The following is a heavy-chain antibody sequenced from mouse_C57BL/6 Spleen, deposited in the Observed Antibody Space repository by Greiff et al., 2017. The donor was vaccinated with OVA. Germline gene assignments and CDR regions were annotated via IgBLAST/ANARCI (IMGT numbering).Heavy chain of an antibody. CDR2: IYPGDGDT. CDR3: ARNYYGQYYLDY. CDR1: GYAFSSSW. D-gene: IGHD1-1*01. J-gene: IGHJ2*01. Sequence: QVQLQQSGPELVKPGASVKISCKASGYAFSSSWMNWVKQRPGKGLEWIGRIYPGDGDTNYNGKFKGKATLTEDKSSSTAYMQLSSLTSEDSAVYFCARNYYGQYYLDYWGQGTTLTVSS. V-gene: IGHV1-82*01.